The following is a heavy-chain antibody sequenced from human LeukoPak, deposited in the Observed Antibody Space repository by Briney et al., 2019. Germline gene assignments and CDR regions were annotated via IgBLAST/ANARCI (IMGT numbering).Heavy chain of an antibody. CDR2: IIPIFGTA. J-gene: IGHJ6*03. CDR3: ARALVPAAITSGYYYMDV. Sequence: SVKVSCKASGGTFSSYAISWVRQAPGQGLEWMGGIIPIFGTANYAQKFQGGVTINADESTSTAYMELSSLRSEDTAVYYCARALVPAAITSGYYYMDVWGKGTTVTVSS. CDR1: GGTFSSYA. D-gene: IGHD2-2*01. V-gene: IGHV1-69*01.